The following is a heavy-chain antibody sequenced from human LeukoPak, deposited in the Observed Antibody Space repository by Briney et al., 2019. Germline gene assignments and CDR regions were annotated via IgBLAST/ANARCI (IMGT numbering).Heavy chain of an antibody. V-gene: IGHV3-7*01. CDR2: INQDGSEK. J-gene: IGHJ4*02. CDR3: ARSPIDQPRWGYYFDY. D-gene: IGHD2-21*01. Sequence: GGSLRLSFAASESTFSSCWLSWVRKAPGKGLEGLANINQDGSEKYYVDSVRGRFTISRDNAKNSVYLQMSSLRADDTAVYYCARSPIDQPRWGYYFDYWGQGTLVTVSS. CDR1: ESTFSSCW.